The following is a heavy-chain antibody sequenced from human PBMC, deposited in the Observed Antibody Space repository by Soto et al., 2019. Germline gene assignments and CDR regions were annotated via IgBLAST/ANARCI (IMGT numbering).Heavy chain of an antibody. CDR2: IYPGDSDT. CDR1: GYSFTSYW. D-gene: IGHD6-13*01. CDR3: DTHSFRASSSRHYYSSFGIAV. J-gene: IGHJ6*02. Sequence: GETLKISCKGSGYSFTSYWIGWVRQMPGKGLEWMGIIYPGDSDTRYSPSFQGQVTISADKSISTAYLQWSSLKASDTAMYYCDTHSFRASSSRHYYSSFGIAVWGQGTTVTVS. V-gene: IGHV5-51*01.